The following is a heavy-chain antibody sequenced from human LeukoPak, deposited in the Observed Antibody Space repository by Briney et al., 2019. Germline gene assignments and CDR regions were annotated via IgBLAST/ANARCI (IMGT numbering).Heavy chain of an antibody. V-gene: IGHV3-23*01. CDR2: ISGSAGRT. CDR1: GFTFSSYA. D-gene: IGHD1-26*01. J-gene: IGHJ4*02. Sequence: GGSLRLSCAASGFTFSSYAMSWVRQAPGKGLEWVSAISGSAGRTYYADSVKGRFIISRDNSKNTLFLQMNSLRAEDTAVYYCANTGGGSYHIPDIDYWGQGTLVTVSS. CDR3: ANTGGGSYHIPDIDY.